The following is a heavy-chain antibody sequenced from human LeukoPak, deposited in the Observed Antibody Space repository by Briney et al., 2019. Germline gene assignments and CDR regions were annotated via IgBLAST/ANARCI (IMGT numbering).Heavy chain of an antibody. Sequence: ASVKVSCKASGYTFTSYAMHWVRQAPGQRLERMGWSNAGNGNTKYSQEFQGRVTITRDTSASTAYMELSSLRSEDMAVYYCARGGYYDSSGYSMDYWGQGTLVTVSS. CDR2: SNAGNGNT. J-gene: IGHJ4*02. CDR3: ARGGYYDSSGYSMDY. V-gene: IGHV1-3*02. CDR1: GYTFTSYA. D-gene: IGHD3-22*01.